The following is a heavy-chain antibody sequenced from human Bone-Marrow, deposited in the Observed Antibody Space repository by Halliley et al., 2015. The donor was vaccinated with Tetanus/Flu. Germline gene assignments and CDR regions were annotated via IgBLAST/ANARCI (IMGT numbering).Heavy chain of an antibody. V-gene: IGHV4-59*01. Sequence: KGLEWIGNVYYSGTTNYNPSFKCRVKMSVDTSKNQFSLELSSVTAADTAVYFCAKGGEPPAIWGQGTLVTVSS. D-gene: IGHD2-2*01. CDR2: VYYSGTT. J-gene: IGHJ4*02. CDR3: AKGGEPPAI.